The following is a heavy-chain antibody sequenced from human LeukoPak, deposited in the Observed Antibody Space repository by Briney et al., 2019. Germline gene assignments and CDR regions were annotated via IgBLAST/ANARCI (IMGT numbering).Heavy chain of an antibody. CDR2: IYTSGST. CDR3: ARLGDGYNQGY. V-gene: IGHV4-4*08. D-gene: IGHD5-24*01. CDR1: GGSISSYY. Sequence: SETLSLTCTVSGGSISSYYWSWIRQPPGKGLEWIGYIYTSGSTNYNPSLKSRVTISVDTSKNQFSLKLSSVTAADTAVYYCARLGDGYNQGYWGQGTLVTVSS. J-gene: IGHJ4*02.